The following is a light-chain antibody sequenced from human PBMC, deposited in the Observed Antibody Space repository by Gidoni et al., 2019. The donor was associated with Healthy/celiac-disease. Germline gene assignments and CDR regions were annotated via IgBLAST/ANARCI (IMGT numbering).Light chain of an antibody. CDR1: SSDVGGYNY. CDR3: SSYAGSNNVV. CDR2: EVS. V-gene: IGLV2-8*01. Sequence: HSALPQPPSASGSPGQPVTISCTGTSSDVGGYNYVSWYQQHPGKAPKLMIYEVSKRPSGVPDRFSGSKSGNTASLTVSGLQAEDEADYYCSSYAGSNNVVFGGGTKLTVL. J-gene: IGLJ2*01.